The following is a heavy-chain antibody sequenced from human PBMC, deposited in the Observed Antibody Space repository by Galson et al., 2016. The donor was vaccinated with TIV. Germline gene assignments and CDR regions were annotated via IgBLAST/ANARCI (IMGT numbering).Heavy chain of an antibody. CDR2: IDPNSGGT. D-gene: IGHD2-21*01. CDR3: AVWSNIYYFAL. J-gene: IGHJ4*02. V-gene: IGHV1-46*01. Sequence: PGQGLEWVGVIDPNSGGTTYAQKFQGRVTMTRDTSTSTVYMELSSLRSDDTAVFYCAVWSNIYYFALWGQGTLITVSS.